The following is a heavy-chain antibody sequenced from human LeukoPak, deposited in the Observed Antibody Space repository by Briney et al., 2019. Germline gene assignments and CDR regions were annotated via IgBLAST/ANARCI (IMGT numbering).Heavy chain of an antibody. J-gene: IGHJ4*02. CDR2: VWYDGSNK. D-gene: IGHD6-13*01. CDR1: GFAFSRSG. CDR3: ARDPKYSNSWFFDY. Sequence: GGSLRLSCAASGFAFSRSGMHWVRQAPGKGLEWVAVVWYDGSNKHYADSVKGRFTISRDNSNNTPYLQMNSLRAEDTAVYYCARDPKYSNSWFFDYWGQGTLVTVSS. V-gene: IGHV3-33*01.